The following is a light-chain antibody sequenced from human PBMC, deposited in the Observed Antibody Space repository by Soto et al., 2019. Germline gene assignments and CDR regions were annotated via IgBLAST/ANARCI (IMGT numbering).Light chain of an antibody. CDR1: QSISSW. Sequence: ERVTITYRASQSISSWLAWYQQKPGKAPKLLIYKASSLESGVPSRFSGSVSGTEFTLTISSLQPDDFATYYCQQYESYSPTFGQGTKVDIK. V-gene: IGKV1-5*03. CDR3: QQYESYSPT. CDR2: KAS. J-gene: IGKJ1*01.